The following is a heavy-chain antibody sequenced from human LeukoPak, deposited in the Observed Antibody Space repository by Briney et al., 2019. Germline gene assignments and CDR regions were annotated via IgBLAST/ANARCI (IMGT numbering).Heavy chain of an antibody. CDR2: IYYSGST. Sequence: PSETLSLTCTVSGGSISSGGYYWSWIRQHPGKGLEWIGYIYYSGSTYYNPSLKSRVTISVDTSKNQFSLKLSSVTAADTAVYYCARAVSGGTTIDYWGQGTLVTVSS. J-gene: IGHJ4*02. CDR1: GGSISSGGYY. D-gene: IGHD1-7*01. CDR3: ARAVSGGTTIDY. V-gene: IGHV4-31*03.